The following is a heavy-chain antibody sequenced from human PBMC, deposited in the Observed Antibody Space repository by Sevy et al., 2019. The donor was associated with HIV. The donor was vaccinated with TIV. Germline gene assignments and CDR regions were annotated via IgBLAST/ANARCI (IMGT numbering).Heavy chain of an antibody. V-gene: IGHV3-7*01. CDR2: IKPDGSVK. D-gene: IGHD3-10*01. Sequence: GGSLRLSCVVSGFSFSNYWMTWVRQAPGKGLEWVANIKPDGSVKSYVDSVKGRFTISRDNAKNSLSLQMNSLSAEDTAWYYWSKDNNYFLVDVLGKGTTVTVSS. J-gene: IGHJ6*03. CDR3: SKDNNYFLVDV. CDR1: GFSFSNYW.